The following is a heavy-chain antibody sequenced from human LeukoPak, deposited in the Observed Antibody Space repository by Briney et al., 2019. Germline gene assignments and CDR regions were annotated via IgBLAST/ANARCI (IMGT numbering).Heavy chain of an antibody. CDR3: ARGRDGYNLVDAFDI. CDR1: GFTFSNYR. Sequence: GGSLRLSCAASGFTFSNYRMNWVRQAPGKGLEWVLSISSSSIYIYYADSLKGRFTISRDNAKNSLYLQMNSLRAEDTAVYYCARGRDGYNLVDAFDIWGQGIMVTVSS. J-gene: IGHJ3*02. D-gene: IGHD5-24*01. CDR2: ISSSSIYI. V-gene: IGHV3-21*01.